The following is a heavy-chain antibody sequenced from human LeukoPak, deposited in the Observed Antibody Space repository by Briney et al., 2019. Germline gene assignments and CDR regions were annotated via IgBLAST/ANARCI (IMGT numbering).Heavy chain of an antibody. Sequence: KSGGSLRLSCAASGFTSSNAWMSWVRQAPGKGLEWVGRIKSKTDGGTTDYAAPVKGRFTISRDDSKNTLYLQMNSLKTEDTAVYYCTTDPLDIVLVVYAIDWGQGTLVTVSS. CDR1: GFTSSNAW. CDR2: IKSKTDGGTT. J-gene: IGHJ4*02. CDR3: TTDPLDIVLVVYAID. V-gene: IGHV3-15*01. D-gene: IGHD2-8*02.